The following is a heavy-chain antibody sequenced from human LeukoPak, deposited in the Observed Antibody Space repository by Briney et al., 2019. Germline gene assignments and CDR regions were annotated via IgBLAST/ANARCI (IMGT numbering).Heavy chain of an antibody. CDR1: GFTFSSYW. Sequence: GGSLRLSCAASGFTFSSYWMRWVRQPPGKGLVWVSRINSDGSSTSYADSVKGRFTISRDNAKNTLYLQVTSLRAEDTAVYYCVRGAGSCGDWDYWGQGTLVTVSS. CDR3: VRGAGSCGDWDY. D-gene: IGHD1-26*01. J-gene: IGHJ4*02. V-gene: IGHV3-74*01. CDR2: INSDGSST.